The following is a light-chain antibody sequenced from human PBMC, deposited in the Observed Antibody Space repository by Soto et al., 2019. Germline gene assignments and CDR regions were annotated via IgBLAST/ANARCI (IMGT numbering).Light chain of an antibody. CDR2: EVS. CDR3: SSYTSISTLV. V-gene: IGLV2-14*01. CDR1: SSDVGGYNY. J-gene: IGLJ3*02. Sequence: QSALTQPASVSGSPGQSITISCTGTSSDVGGYNYVSWYQQHPGKAPTLMIYEVSDWPSGISTRFSGSKSGNTASLTISGLQAGDEADYYCSSYTSISTLVFGGGTKLTVL.